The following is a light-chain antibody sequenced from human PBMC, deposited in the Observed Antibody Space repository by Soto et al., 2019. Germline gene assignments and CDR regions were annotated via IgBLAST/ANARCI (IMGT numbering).Light chain of an antibody. CDR2: KAS. V-gene: IGKV1-5*03. CDR1: QSISSW. J-gene: IGKJ2*01. CDR3: QQYHSYPVT. Sequence: DIQMTQSPSSLSASVGDRVTITWRASQSISSWLAWYQQKPGKAPNLLIYKASSLESGVPSRFSGSGSGTEFTLTISSLQPDDFATYYCQQYHSYPVTFGQGTKLEIK.